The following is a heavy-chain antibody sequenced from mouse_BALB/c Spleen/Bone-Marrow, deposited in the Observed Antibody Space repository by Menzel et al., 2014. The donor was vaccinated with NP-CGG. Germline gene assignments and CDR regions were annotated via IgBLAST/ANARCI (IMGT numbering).Heavy chain of an antibody. J-gene: IGHJ3*01. CDR3: ARQRDGNYREFAY. V-gene: IGHV5-9-3*01. D-gene: IGHD2-1*01. Sequence: EVKVVESGGGLVKPGGSLKLSCAASGFSFSSYAISWVRQTPEKGLEWVTTISSGGSYTYYPDSVKRRFTISRDNAKNTLYLQMSSLRSEDTAMYYCARQRDGNYREFAYWGQGTLVTVSA. CDR2: ISSGGSYT. CDR1: GFSFSSYA.